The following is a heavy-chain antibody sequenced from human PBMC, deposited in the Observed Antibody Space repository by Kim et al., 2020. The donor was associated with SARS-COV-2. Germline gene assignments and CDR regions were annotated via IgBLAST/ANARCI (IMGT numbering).Heavy chain of an antibody. CDR3: AIGGSYPYYFDS. V-gene: IGHV3-11*05. D-gene: IGHD1-26*01. CDR1: GFSFSDYY. CDR2: ISSSSSYT. J-gene: IGHJ4*02. Sequence: GGSLRLSCAASGFSFSDYYMSWIRQAPGKGLEWVSYISSSSSYTNYADSVKGRFTISRDNAKNSLYLQINSLRAEDTAFYYCAIGGSYPYYFDSWGQGTLVTVSS.